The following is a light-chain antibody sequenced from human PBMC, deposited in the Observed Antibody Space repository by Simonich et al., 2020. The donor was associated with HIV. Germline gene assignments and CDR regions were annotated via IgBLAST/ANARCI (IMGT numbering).Light chain of an antibody. J-gene: IGLJ3*02. CDR2: YVS. V-gene: IGLV2-14*03. CDR1: SSDVGGYNY. Sequence: QSALTQPASVSGSPGQSITISCTGTSSDVGGYNYVSWYQQHPGKAPKLMIYYVSNRPSGVANRFSGSKSGNTASLTISGLQAEDEADYYCSSYAGSNNWVFGGGTKLTVL. CDR3: SSYAGSNNWV.